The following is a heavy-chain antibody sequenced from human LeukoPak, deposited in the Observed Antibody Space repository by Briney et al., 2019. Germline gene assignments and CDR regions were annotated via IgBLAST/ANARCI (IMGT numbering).Heavy chain of an antibody. V-gene: IGHV4-4*07. J-gene: IGHJ5*02. Sequence: PSETLSLTCTVSGGSISSYYWSWIRQPAGKGLEWIGRIYTSGSTNYNASLKSRVSMSVDTSKNQFSLRLSSVTAADTAVYYCARDGGFYYTASPNSWFDPWGQGILVTVSS. CDR2: IYTSGST. D-gene: IGHD2-15*01. CDR1: GGSISSYY. CDR3: ARDGGFYYTASPNSWFDP.